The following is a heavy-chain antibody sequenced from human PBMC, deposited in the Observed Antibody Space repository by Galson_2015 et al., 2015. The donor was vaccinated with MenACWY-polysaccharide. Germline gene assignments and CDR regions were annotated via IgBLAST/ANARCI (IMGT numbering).Heavy chain of an antibody. V-gene: IGHV3-23*01. D-gene: IGHD3-16*01. Sequence: SLRLSCADSGFSFSSYAINWVRQAPGKGLEWVAGISSSGGSTQFAGSVKGRFTISRDNSKNTVYLQMNSLRAEDTAVYYCAAGCFRYDYWGQGTPVTVSS. CDR2: ISSSGGST. J-gene: IGHJ4*02. CDR1: GFSFSSYA. CDR3: AAGCFRYDY.